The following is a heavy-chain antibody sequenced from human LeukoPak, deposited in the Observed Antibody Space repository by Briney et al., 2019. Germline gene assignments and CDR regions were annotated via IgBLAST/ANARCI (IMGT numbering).Heavy chain of an antibody. Sequence: ASVKVSCKASGGTFSSYAISWVRQAPGQGLEWMGRIIPILGIANYAQKFQGRVTITADKSTSTAYMELSSLRSEDTAVYYCATGAGSSWYFYYWGQGIPVTVSS. D-gene: IGHD6-13*01. J-gene: IGHJ4*02. CDR1: GGTFSSYA. CDR2: IIPILGIA. V-gene: IGHV1-69*04. CDR3: ATGAGSSWYFYY.